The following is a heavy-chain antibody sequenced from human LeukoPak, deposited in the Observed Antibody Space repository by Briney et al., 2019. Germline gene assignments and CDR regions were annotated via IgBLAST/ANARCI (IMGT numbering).Heavy chain of an antibody. D-gene: IGHD3-22*01. CDR2: IYYSGST. CDR3: ASRRTYHYDSSGYKKIDY. J-gene: IGHJ4*02. CDR1: GGSISSSSYY. V-gene: IGHV4-39*01. Sequence: SQTLSLTCTVSGGSISSSSYYWGWIRQPPGKGLEWIGSIYYSGSTYYNPSLKSRVTISVDTSKNQFSLKLSSVTAADTAVYYCASRRTYHYDSSGYKKIDYWGQGTLVTVSS.